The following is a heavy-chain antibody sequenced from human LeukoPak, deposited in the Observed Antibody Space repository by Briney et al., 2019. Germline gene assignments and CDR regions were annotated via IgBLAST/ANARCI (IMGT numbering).Heavy chain of an antibody. J-gene: IGHJ4*02. Sequence: GGSLRLSCAASGFTFSSYSMNWVRQAPGKGLEGVSSISSSSSYIYYADSVKGRFTISRDNAKNSLYLQMNSLRAEDTAVYYCAGTDGYNYQRSYWGQGTLVTVSS. CDR2: ISSSSSYI. CDR3: AGTDGYNYQRSY. CDR1: GFTFSSYS. V-gene: IGHV3-21*01. D-gene: IGHD5-24*01.